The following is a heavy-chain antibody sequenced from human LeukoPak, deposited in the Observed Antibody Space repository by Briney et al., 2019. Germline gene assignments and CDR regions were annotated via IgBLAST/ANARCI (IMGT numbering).Heavy chain of an antibody. J-gene: IGHJ4*02. Sequence: GGSLRLSCAASGFTFSSCAMSWVRQAPGKGLEWVSAISGSGGSTYYADSVKGRFTISRDNSKNTLYLQMNSLRAEDTAVYYCAKDPPDYDSSGYYPTPFDYWGQGTLVTVSS. CDR3: AKDPPDYDSSGYYPTPFDY. CDR1: GFTFSSCA. V-gene: IGHV3-23*01. D-gene: IGHD3-22*01. CDR2: ISGSGGST.